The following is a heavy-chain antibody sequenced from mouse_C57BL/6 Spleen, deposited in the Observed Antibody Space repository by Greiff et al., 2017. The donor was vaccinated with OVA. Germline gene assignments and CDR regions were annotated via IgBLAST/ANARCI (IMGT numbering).Heavy chain of an antibody. J-gene: IGHJ3*01. V-gene: IGHV5-17*01. CDR2: ISSGSSTI. D-gene: IGHD2-3*01. CDR1: GFTFSDYG. CDR3: AREWLLAWFAY. Sequence: EVKLVESGGGLVKPGGSLKLSCAASGFTFSDYGMHWVRQAPEKGLEWVAYISSGSSTIYSADTVKGRFTISRDNAKNTLFLQMTSLRSEDTAMYYCAREWLLAWFAYWGQGTLVTVSA.